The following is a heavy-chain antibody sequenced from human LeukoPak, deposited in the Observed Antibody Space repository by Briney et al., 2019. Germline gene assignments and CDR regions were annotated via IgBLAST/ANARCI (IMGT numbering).Heavy chain of an antibody. D-gene: IGHD2/OR15-2a*01. Sequence: GGSLRLSCAASGFTFSNYAMTCVRQAPGKGLEWVANINQDGTEKNYVDSVKGRFTISRDNAKNSLFLQMNSLRAEDTAVYYCARNMGDYWGQGTLVTVSS. CDR3: ARNMGDY. CDR1: GFTFSNYA. CDR2: INQDGTEK. V-gene: IGHV3-7*04. J-gene: IGHJ4*02.